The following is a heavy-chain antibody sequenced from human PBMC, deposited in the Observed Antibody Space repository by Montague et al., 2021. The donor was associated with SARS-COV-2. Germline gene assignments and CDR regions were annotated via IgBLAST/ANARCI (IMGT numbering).Heavy chain of an antibody. Sequence: TLSLTCTVSGDSVNSGDYYWSWIRQRPGKGLEWIGYIYYTGDTDYNPSLKSRVTISIDTSNNQFSLKLTSVTAADTAVYYCTRQTSNYEVSVGYYYAMDVWGQGATVTVSS. CDR1: GDSVNSGDYY. V-gene: IGHV4-30-4*08. D-gene: IGHD3-3*01. CDR3: TRQTSNYEVSVGYYYAMDV. J-gene: IGHJ6*02. CDR2: IYYTGDT.